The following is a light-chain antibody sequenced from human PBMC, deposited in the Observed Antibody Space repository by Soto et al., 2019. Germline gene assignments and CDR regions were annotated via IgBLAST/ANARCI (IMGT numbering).Light chain of an antibody. CDR2: DVT. V-gene: IGLV2-14*01. CDR3: SSYRSSSSRV. CDR1: SSDVGGYNY. Sequence: QSALTQPASASGSPGQSVTISCTGTSSDVGGYNYVSWYQQHPGKAPKLMIYDVTKRPSGVSHRFSGSKSGNTASLTISGLQDDDAADYYCSSYRSSSSRVFGTGTKVTVL. J-gene: IGLJ1*01.